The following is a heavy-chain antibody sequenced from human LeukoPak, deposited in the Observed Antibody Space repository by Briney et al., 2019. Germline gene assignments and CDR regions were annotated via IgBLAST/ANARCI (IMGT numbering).Heavy chain of an antibody. CDR3: ARLGSSWQLDY. Sequence: GGSLRLSCAASGFTFSSYAMSWVRQAPGKGLEWVSAISGSGGSTYYADSVKGRFTISEDNAKNSLYLQMNSLRAEDTAVYYCARLGSSWQLDYWGQGTLVTVSS. CDR1: GFTFSSYA. V-gene: IGHV3-23*01. J-gene: IGHJ4*02. D-gene: IGHD6-13*01. CDR2: ISGSGGST.